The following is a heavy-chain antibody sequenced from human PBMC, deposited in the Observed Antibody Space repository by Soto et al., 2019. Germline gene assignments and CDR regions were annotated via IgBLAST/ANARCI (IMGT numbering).Heavy chain of an antibody. CDR3: ATSIHNFGPHAFEI. V-gene: IGHV3-53*01. J-gene: IGHJ3*02. D-gene: IGHD1-1*01. CDR2: ISEQGTA. Sequence: GGSLRLSXAASGFSVRDKYMTWVRQAPGQGLEWVSLISEQGTAVHADSVKGRFTISRDISKKALYLEMNNLRADDTALYYCATSIHNFGPHAFEIWGQGTMVTVSS. CDR1: GFSVRDKY.